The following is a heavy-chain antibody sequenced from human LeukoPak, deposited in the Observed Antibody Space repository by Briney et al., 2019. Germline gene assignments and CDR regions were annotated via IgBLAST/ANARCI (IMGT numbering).Heavy chain of an antibody. V-gene: IGHV3-30*04. J-gene: IGHJ6*03. CDR2: ISYDGSNK. D-gene: IGHD2-15*01. CDR1: GFTFSSYA. CDR3: ARSVVIRITVRHYMDV. Sequence: GGSLRLSCAASGFTFSSYAMHWVRQAPGKGLEWVAVISYDGSNKYYADSVKGRFTISRDNSKSTLYLQMNSLRAEDTAVYYCARSVVIRITVRHYMDVWGKGTTVTVSS.